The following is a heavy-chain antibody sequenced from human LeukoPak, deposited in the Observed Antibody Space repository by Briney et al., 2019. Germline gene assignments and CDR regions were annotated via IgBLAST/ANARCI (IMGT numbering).Heavy chain of an antibody. CDR3: ARTRYNSGGGDY. CDR2: IWYDGTNK. CDR1: GFTFSDYG. J-gene: IGHJ4*02. Sequence: TGGSLRLSCAVSGFTFSDYGMHWVRQAPGKGLEWVAVIWYDGTNKFYSDSVEGRFTISRDNSKNALYLQMDSLRAEDTAVYYCARTRYNSGGGDYWGQGTPVTVS. D-gene: IGHD6-19*01. V-gene: IGHV3-33*01.